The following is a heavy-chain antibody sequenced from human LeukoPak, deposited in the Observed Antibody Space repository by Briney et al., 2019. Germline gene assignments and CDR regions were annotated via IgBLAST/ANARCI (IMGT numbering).Heavy chain of an antibody. V-gene: IGHV3-30*02. CDR3: AKAGLVRGGALDS. CDR2: IRYDGGNK. D-gene: IGHD4/OR15-4a*01. CDR1: GFIFNTYV. Sequence: PGGSLRLSCAASGFIFNTYVMHWVRQAPGKGLEWLAFIRYDGGNKNYADSVKGRFTISRDNTKNSLYLQMNSLRAEDTAVYYCAKAGLVRGGALDSWGQGTLVTVSS. J-gene: IGHJ4*02.